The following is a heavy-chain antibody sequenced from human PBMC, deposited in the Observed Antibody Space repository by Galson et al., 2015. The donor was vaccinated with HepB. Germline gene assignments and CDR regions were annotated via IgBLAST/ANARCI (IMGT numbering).Heavy chain of an antibody. CDR2: INPNSGGT. J-gene: IGHJ5*02. Sequence: SVKVSCKASGYTFTGYYMHWVRQAPGQGLEWMGWINPNSGGTNYAQKFQGRVTMTRDTSISTAYMELSRLRSDDTAVYYCARDQGDYGGKKALFWFDPWGQGTLVTVSS. CDR3: ARDQGDYGGKKALFWFDP. V-gene: IGHV1-2*02. D-gene: IGHD4-23*01. CDR1: GYTFTGYY.